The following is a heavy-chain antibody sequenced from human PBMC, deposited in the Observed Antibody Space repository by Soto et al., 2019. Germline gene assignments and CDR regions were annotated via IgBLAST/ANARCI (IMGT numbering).Heavy chain of an antibody. Sequence: EVPLLESGGGLVQPGGSLRLSCAASGFTFSSYAMSWVRQAPGKGLEWVSAISGSGGSTYYADSVKGRFTISRDNSKNTLYLQMNSLRAEDTAVYYCAKDEDCSGGSCYSDYWGQGTLVTVSS. D-gene: IGHD2-15*01. CDR2: ISGSGGST. J-gene: IGHJ4*02. CDR3: AKDEDCSGGSCYSDY. CDR1: GFTFSSYA. V-gene: IGHV3-23*01.